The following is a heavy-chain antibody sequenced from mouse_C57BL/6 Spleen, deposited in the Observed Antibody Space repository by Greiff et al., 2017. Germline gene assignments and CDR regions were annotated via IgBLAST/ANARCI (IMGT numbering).Heavy chain of an antibody. CDR2: IDPENGDT. CDR1: GFNIKDDY. D-gene: IGHD1-1*01. CDR3: TTLLRLDV. Sequence: EVMLVESGAELVRPGASVKLSCTASGFNIKDDYMHWVKQRPEQGLEWIGWIDPENGDTEYASKFQGKATITADTSSNTAYLQLSSLTSEDTAVYYCTTLLRLDVWGTGTTVTVSS. V-gene: IGHV14-4*01. J-gene: IGHJ1*03.